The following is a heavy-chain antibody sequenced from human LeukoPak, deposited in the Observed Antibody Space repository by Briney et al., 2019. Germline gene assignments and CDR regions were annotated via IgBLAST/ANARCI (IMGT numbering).Heavy chain of an antibody. V-gene: IGHV4-59*01. Sequence: SETLSLTCTVSGGSISNYYWSWIRQPPGKGLEWIGYIYYSGSTNYNPSLKSRVTISVDTSKNQFSLKLSSVTAADTAVYYCARARDYMDVWGKGTTVTISS. J-gene: IGHJ6*03. CDR2: IYYSGST. CDR1: GGSISNYY. CDR3: ARARDYMDV.